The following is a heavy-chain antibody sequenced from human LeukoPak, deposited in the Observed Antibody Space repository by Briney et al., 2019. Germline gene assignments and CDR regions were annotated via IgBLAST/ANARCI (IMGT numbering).Heavy chain of an antibody. Sequence: GGSLRLSCAASGFTFSSYGMHWVRQAPGKGLEWVAVVWYDGSNKYYADSVKGRFTISRDNSKNTLYLQMNSLRAEDTAVYYCARGSKRITMVRGVSAPPDYWGQGTLVTVSS. CDR2: VWYDGSNK. D-gene: IGHD3-10*01. CDR1: GFTFSSYG. V-gene: IGHV3-33*01. J-gene: IGHJ4*02. CDR3: ARGSKRITMVRGVSAPPDY.